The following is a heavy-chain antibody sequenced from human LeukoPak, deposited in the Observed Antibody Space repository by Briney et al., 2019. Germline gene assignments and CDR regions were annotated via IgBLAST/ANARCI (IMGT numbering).Heavy chain of an antibody. D-gene: IGHD3-22*01. V-gene: IGHV3-23*01. Sequence: PGGSLRLSCVASGFTFSTYGMSWVRQAPGKGLEWVSAISGSGGSTYYADSVKGRFTISRDNSKNTLYLQMNSLRAEDTAVYYCAKNYYYDSSGYYYYYYYMDVWGKGTTVTISS. CDR2: ISGSGGST. CDR3: AKNYYYDSSGYYYYYYYMDV. CDR1: GFTFSTYG. J-gene: IGHJ6*03.